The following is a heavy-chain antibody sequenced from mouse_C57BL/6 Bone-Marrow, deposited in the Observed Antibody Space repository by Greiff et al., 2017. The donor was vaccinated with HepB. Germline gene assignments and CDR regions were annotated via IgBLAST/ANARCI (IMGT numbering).Heavy chain of an antibody. J-gene: IGHJ3*01. CDR1: GYTFTSYT. CDR2: INPSSGYT. V-gene: IGHV1-4*01. CDR3: ARGRTYPWFAY. Sequence: LQESGAELARPGASVKMSCKASGYTFTSYTMHWVKQRPGQGLEWIGYINPSSGYTKYNQKFKDKATLTADKSSSTAYMQLSSLTSEDSAVYYCARGRTYPWFAYWGQGTLVTVSA.